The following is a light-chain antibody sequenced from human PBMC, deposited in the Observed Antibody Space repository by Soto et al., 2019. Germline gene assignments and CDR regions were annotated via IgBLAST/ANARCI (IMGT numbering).Light chain of an antibody. CDR1: QTITT. CDR2: RVS. J-gene: IGKJ4*01. V-gene: IGKV3-20*01. CDR3: QQYGNLPLT. Sequence: EIVLTQSPGTLSLSPGERATLSWRASQTITTLAWYQRKPGQAPRLLIYRVSSRATGVPDRFSGSGSGTDYTLTISRLEPEDFAVYYCQQYGNLPLTFGGGTKVDIK.